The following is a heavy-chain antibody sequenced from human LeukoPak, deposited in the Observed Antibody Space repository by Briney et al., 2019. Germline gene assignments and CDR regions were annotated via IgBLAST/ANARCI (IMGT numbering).Heavy chain of an antibody. CDR2: SSGSSSTX. CDR1: GFTFSIYD. V-gene: IGHV3-48*01. D-gene: IGHD4-17*01. J-gene: IGHJ4*02. CDR3: AGYGDYPY. Sequence: PGGSLRLSCAASGFTFSIYDXHXXXXXXXXGLEXVSYSSGSSSTXYYADSXRGRXTISRDNAKNSLYLQMNTLRVEDTAVYYCAGYGDYPYWGQGTLVTVSS.